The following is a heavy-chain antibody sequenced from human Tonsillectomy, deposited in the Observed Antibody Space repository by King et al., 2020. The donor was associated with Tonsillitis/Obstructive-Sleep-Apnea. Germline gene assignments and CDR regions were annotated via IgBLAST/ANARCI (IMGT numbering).Heavy chain of an antibody. CDR1: GGSFSGYY. J-gene: IGHJ4*02. V-gene: IGHV4-34*01. CDR3: AGGDLRLPGY. Sequence: VQLQQWGAGLLKPSETLSLTCAVYGGSFSGYYWSWIRQPPGKGLEWIGEINHSGSTNYNPSLKSRVTISVDTSKNQFSLKLSSLTAADTAVYYCAGGDLRLPGYWGQGTLVTVSS. CDR2: INHSGST. D-gene: IGHD5-12*01.